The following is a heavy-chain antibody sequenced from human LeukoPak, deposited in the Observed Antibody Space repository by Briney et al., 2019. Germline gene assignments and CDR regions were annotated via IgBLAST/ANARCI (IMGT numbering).Heavy chain of an antibody. CDR2: IYYSGST. Sequence: PSQTLSLTCTVSGGSISSGDYYWSWIRQPPGKGLEWIGYIYYSGSTYYNPSLKSRVTISVDTSKNQFSLKLSSVTAADTAVYYCARDDLYGSDPDAFDIWGQGTMVTVSS. CDR1: GGSISSGDYY. J-gene: IGHJ3*02. V-gene: IGHV4-30-4*01. D-gene: IGHD3-10*01. CDR3: ARDDLYGSDPDAFDI.